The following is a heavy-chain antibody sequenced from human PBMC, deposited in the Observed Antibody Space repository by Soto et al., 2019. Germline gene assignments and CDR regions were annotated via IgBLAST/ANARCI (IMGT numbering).Heavy chain of an antibody. V-gene: IGHV4-31*02. D-gene: IGHD2-15*01. CDR1: GGSISSGGYY. J-gene: IGHJ4*02. Sequence: SETLSLTXTVSGGSISSGGYYWSWIRQHPGKGLEWIGYIYYSGSTYYNPSLKSRVTISVDTSKNQFSLKLSSVTAADTAVYYCAREVAAGLLNYFDYWGQGTLVTVSS. CDR3: AREVAAGLLNYFDY. CDR2: IYYSGST.